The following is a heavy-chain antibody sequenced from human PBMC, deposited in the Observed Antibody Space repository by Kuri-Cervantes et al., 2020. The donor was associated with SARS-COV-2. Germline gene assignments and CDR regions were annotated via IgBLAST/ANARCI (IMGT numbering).Heavy chain of an antibody. D-gene: IGHD3-22*01. J-gene: IGHJ3*02. V-gene: IGHV5-51*01. CDR2: IYPGDSDT. CDR1: GYSFTSYW. Sequence: GESLKISCKGSGYSFTSYWIGWVRQMPGKGLEWMGIIYPGDSDTRYSPSFQGQVTISADKSISTAYLQWSSLKASDTAMYYCARPLYYYDSSGYPGSAVAFDIWGQGTMVTVSS. CDR3: ARPLYYYDSSGYPGSAVAFDI.